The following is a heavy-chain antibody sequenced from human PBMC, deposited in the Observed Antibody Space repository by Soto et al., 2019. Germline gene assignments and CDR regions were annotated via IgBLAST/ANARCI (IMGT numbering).Heavy chain of an antibody. V-gene: IGHV3-9*01. CDR1: GFTFDGYA. Sequence: EVQLVESGGGLVKPGTSLRLSCATSGFTFDGYAMHWVRQAPGKGLGWVSGLSWNSGGIDYADSVKGRFTISRDNAKNSLYLLMNNLRPEDTALYYCAKLRYSGDSGNFDYWGQGTLVTVSS. CDR3: AKLRYSGDSGNFDY. CDR2: LSWNSGGI. J-gene: IGHJ4*02. D-gene: IGHD1-26*01.